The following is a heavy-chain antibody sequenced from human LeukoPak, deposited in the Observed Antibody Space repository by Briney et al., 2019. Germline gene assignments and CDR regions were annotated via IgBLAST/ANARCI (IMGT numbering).Heavy chain of an antibody. D-gene: IGHD3-16*01. Sequence: PGGSLRLSCAASGFTFDDYAMHWVRQAPGKGLEWVSGISWNSGSIGYADSVKGRFTISRDNAKNSLYLQVNSLRAEDMALYYCAKGGLDDAFDIWGQGTMVTVSS. CDR1: GFTFDDYA. V-gene: IGHV3-9*03. CDR3: AKGGLDDAFDI. CDR2: ISWNSGSI. J-gene: IGHJ3*02.